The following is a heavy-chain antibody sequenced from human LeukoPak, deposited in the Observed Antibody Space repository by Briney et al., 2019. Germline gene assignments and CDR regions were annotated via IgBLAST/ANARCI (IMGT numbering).Heavy chain of an antibody. J-gene: IGHJ4*02. V-gene: IGHV3-21*01. D-gene: IGHD2-2*01. Sequence: GVSLRLSCAASGFTFSSYSMNWVRQAPGKRLEWVSSISSSSSYIYYADSVKGRFTISRDNAKNSLYLQMNSLRAEDTAVYYCARDLSCQLLTAPTDPLDYWGQGTLVTVSS. CDR1: GFTFSSYS. CDR3: ARDLSCQLLTAPTDPLDY. CDR2: ISSSSSYI.